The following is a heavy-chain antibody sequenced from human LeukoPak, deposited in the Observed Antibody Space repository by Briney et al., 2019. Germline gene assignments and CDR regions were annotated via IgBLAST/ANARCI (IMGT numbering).Heavy chain of an antibody. Sequence: PGGSLRLSCAGSGFTFSNYAMSWVRQAPGKGLEWVSVISGNGDTTYYAGSVKGRFTISRDNSKNTLYLQMNSLRAEDTAIYSCAKDYRGSGYFFDVWGQGTMVAVSS. CDR3: AKDYRGSGYFFDV. J-gene: IGHJ3*01. CDR2: ISGNGDTT. V-gene: IGHV3-23*01. D-gene: IGHD3-3*01. CDR1: GFTFSNYA.